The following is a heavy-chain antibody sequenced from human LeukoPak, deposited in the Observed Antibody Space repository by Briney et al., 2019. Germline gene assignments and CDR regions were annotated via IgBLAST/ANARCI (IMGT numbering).Heavy chain of an antibody. D-gene: IGHD5-18*01. J-gene: IGHJ4*02. CDR3: ARDGGYSYGHPSFDY. CDR1: GFTFSSYA. Sequence: PGGSLRLSCAASGFTFSSYAMHWVRQAPGKGLEWVAVISYDGSNKYYADSVKGRFTISRDNSKNTLYLQMNSLRAEDTAVYYCARDGGYSYGHPSFDYWGQGTLVTVSS. V-gene: IGHV3-30-3*01. CDR2: ISYDGSNK.